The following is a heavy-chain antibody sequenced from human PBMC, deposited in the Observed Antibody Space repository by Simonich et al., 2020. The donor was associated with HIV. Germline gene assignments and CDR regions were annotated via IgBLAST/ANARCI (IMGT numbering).Heavy chain of an antibody. J-gene: IGHJ5*02. D-gene: IGHD6-6*01. Sequence: QVHLQQWGAGLLKPSETLSLTCAVYGGSFTNYYWSWIRQPPGKGLEWIGEIFHSGSTNNNPSRKSRVTMSIDTSKNQFSRKLTSVTAADTALYYCARIEYSSSSEFDPWGQGTLVTVSS. CDR1: GGSFTNYY. CDR3: ARIEYSSSSEFDP. CDR2: IFHSGST. V-gene: IGHV4-34*12.